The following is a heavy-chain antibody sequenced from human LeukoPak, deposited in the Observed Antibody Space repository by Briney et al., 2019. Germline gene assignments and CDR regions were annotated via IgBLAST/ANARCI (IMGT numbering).Heavy chain of an antibody. CDR2: LTGDGGTT. CDR3: ARSLGGYADY. J-gene: IGHJ4*02. Sequence: PGGSLRLSCAASGFTFSSFAMTWVRQAPGKGLEYVSALTGDGGTTYYADSVKGRFTVSRDNSKNTLYLQMGSLRAEDMAVYFCARSLGGYADYWGQGTLVTVSS. V-gene: IGHV3-64*02. D-gene: IGHD3-16*01. CDR1: GFTFSSFA.